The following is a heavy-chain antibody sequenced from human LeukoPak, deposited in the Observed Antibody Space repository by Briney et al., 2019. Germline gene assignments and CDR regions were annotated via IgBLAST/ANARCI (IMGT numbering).Heavy chain of an antibody. CDR1: GGSISSGDYY. CDR3: ARGKPDWPGIPSGYSALVWFDP. D-gene: IGHD3-3*01. J-gene: IGHJ5*02. V-gene: IGHV4-30-4*01. Sequence: PTQILSLTCTVSGGSISSGDYYWSWIRQPPGKGLEWIGYIYYSGGTYYNPSLKSRVTISVDTSKNQFSLKLSSVTAADTAVYYCARGKPDWPGIPSGYSALVWFDPWGQGTLVAVSS. CDR2: IYYSGGT.